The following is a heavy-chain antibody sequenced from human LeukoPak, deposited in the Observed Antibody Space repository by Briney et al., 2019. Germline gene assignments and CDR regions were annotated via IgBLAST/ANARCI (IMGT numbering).Heavy chain of an antibody. D-gene: IGHD3-22*01. Sequence: PSETLSLTCTVSGGSISSYYWSWIRQPPGKGLEWIGYIYYSGSTNYNPSLKRRVTISVDTSKKQFSLKLSSVTAADTAVYYCARDQGYYYDSSGKTYYGMDVWGQGTTVTVSS. CDR1: GGSISSYY. J-gene: IGHJ6*02. CDR2: IYYSGST. V-gene: IGHV4-59*01. CDR3: ARDQGYYYDSSGKTYYGMDV.